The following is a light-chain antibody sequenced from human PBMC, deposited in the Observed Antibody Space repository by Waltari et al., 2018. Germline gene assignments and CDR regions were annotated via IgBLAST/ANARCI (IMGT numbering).Light chain of an antibody. CDR1: TLPKQY. CDR2: KDS. V-gene: IGLV3-25*03. Sequence: SFELTQPPSVSVSPGQTASITCSGNTLPKQYAYWYQQKPGQAPVLIMYKDSERPSGIPERFSCSSSGTTVTLTISVVQAEDEADYYCQSADSSGTPVIFGGGTKLTVL. CDR3: QSADSSGTPVI. J-gene: IGLJ2*01.